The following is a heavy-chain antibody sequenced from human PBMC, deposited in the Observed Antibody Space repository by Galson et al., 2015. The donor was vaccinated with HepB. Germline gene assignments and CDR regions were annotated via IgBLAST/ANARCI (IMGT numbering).Heavy chain of an antibody. D-gene: IGHD1/OR15-1a*01. CDR3: AREALNWINVAFNYYGLDV. CDR2: TYYRAKWDN. Sequence: CAISGDSVSTTSAAWNWIRQSPSRGLEWLGRTYYRAKWDNDYAPSVKGRITFKPDTSKNQFSLELKSVSPEDTAVYYCAREALNWINVAFNYYGLDVRGQGTTVIVSS. V-gene: IGHV6-1*01. J-gene: IGHJ6*02. CDR1: GDSVSTTSAA.